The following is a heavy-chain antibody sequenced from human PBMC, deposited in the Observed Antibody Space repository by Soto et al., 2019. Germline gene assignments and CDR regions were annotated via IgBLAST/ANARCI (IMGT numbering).Heavy chain of an antibody. V-gene: IGHV1-69*01. J-gene: IGHJ6*02. Sequence: QVQLVQSGAEVKKPGSSVKVSCKASGGTFSSYAISWVRQAPGQGLEWMGGIIPIFGTANYAQKFQGRVTITADESTSTAYMELSSLRSEDTAVYYCARGPTSPTTVTTGYGMDVWGQGTTVTVSS. CDR2: IIPIFGTA. CDR3: ARGPTSPTTVTTGYGMDV. CDR1: GGTFSSYA. D-gene: IGHD4-17*01.